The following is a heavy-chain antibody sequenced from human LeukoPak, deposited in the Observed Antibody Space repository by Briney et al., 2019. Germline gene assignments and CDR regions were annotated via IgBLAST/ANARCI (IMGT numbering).Heavy chain of an antibody. J-gene: IGHJ6*02. V-gene: IGHV5-51*01. D-gene: IGHD5-12*01. CDR1: GYSFTSYW. CDR3: ASGGYSGYEDYYYGMDV. Sequence: GEPLKISCKGSGYSFTSYWIGWVRQMPGKGLEWMGIIYPGDSDTRYSPSFQGQVTISADKSISTAYLQWSSLKASDTAMYYCASGGYSGYEDYYYGMDVWGQGTTVTVSS. CDR2: IYPGDSDT.